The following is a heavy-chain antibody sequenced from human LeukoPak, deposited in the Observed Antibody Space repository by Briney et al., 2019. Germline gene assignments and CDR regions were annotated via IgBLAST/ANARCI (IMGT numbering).Heavy chain of an antibody. CDR1: GFTFSSYS. CDR3: AKDRGDGSGRFYYFDY. Sequence: GGPLRLSCAASGFTFSSYSMNWVRQAPGKGLEWVSSISSSSSYIYYADSVKGRFTISRDNSKNTLYLQMNSLRAEDTAVYYCAKDRGDGSGRFYYFDYWGQGTLVTVSS. V-gene: IGHV3-21*01. CDR2: ISSSSSYI. D-gene: IGHD3-3*01. J-gene: IGHJ4*02.